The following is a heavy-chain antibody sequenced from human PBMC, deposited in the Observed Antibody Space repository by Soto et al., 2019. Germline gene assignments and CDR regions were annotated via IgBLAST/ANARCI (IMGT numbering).Heavy chain of an antibody. CDR1: GFTFSSYW. CDR2: IKPDGSEK. J-gene: IGHJ6*02. Sequence: EVQLVESGGGLVQPGGSLRLSCAASGFTFSSYWMSWVRQAPVKGLEWVGNIKPDGSEKNYVDFVEGRFTISRDNAENSLYLQMHSLRAEDTAVYYCARIASAGRGWDVWGQGTTVVVSS. CDR3: ARIASAGRGWDV. V-gene: IGHV3-7*01. D-gene: IGHD6-13*01.